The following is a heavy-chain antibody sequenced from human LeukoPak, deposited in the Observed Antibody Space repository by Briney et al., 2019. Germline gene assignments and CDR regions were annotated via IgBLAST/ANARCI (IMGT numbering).Heavy chain of an antibody. V-gene: IGHV3-74*03. CDR1: RFYFCSSW. J-gene: IGHJ5*01. CDR3: VRERQPHLVRDRFDS. Sequence: PGGSLRLSPVPSRFYFCSSWMHCVRQAPGEGPVCLSRVSPDGGGSTYADPVKGRFAISRDNAKNTLYVLMSSLRAEDTAVYYCVRERQPHLVRDRFDSWGEGTLVTVSS. D-gene: IGHD6-13*01. CDR2: VSPDGGGS.